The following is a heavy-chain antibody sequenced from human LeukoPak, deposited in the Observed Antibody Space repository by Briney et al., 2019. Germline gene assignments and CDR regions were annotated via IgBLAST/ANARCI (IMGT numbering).Heavy chain of an antibody. CDR2: NGTTT. CDR1: GFTFSSYW. V-gene: IGHV3-74*01. Sequence: GGSPRLSCAASGFTFSSYWMHWVRQAPGKGLVWVSRNGTTTNYADSVKGRFTISRDNAKNTLYLQMNSLRAEDTAVYYCGRDLMSGYWGQGTLVTVSS. J-gene: IGHJ4*02. D-gene: IGHD3-3*01. CDR3: GRDLMSGY.